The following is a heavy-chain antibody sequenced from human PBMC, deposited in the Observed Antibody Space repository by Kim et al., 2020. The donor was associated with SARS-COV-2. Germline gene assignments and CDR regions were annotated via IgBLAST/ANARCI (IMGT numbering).Heavy chain of an antibody. CDR3: ARATGDY. Sequence: GDSGKGRFTISRDNAKNSLHLQMNSLRVEDTAVYYCARATGDYWGQGTLVTVSS. J-gene: IGHJ4*02. V-gene: IGHV3-7*01. D-gene: IGHD3-10*01.